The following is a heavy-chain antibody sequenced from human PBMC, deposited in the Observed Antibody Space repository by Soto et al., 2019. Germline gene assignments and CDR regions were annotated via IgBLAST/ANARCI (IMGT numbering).Heavy chain of an antibody. Sequence: SETLSLPCAVDGGSFSGYYGSWIRQPPGKGLEWIGDIYYSGSTNYNPSLKSRVTISVDTSKNQFSLKLSSVTAADTAVYYCARGGWVTFVRVPDYWGQGTLVPVSS. V-gene: IGHV4-34*01. CDR1: GGSFSGYY. CDR2: IYYSGST. CDR3: ARGGWVTFVRVPDY. J-gene: IGHJ4*02. D-gene: IGHD5-18*01.